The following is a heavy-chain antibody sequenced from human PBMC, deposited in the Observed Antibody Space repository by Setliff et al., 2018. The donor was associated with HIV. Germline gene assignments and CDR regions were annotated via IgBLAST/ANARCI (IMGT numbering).Heavy chain of an antibody. CDR1: GGSFSGYY. Sequence: SETLSLTCAVYGGSFSGYYWSWIRQPPGKGLEWIGEINHSGSTNYNPSLKSRVTISVDTSKNQFSLKLSSVTAADTAVYYCAGGIVVVPAAMHYYMDVWGKGTTGTVSS. D-gene: IGHD2-2*01. CDR3: AGGIVVVPAAMHYYMDV. J-gene: IGHJ6*03. CDR2: INHSGST. V-gene: IGHV4-34*01.